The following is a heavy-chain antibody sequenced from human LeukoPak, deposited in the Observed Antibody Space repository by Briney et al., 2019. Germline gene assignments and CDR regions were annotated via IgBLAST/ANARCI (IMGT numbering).Heavy chain of an antibody. J-gene: IGHJ5*02. Sequence: PGGSLRLSCAASGFIFSDYYMTWIRQAPGKGLEWLSYISSTDTTMYQADSVKGRFTVSRDDAKNSLYLQMDSLRAEDTAVYYCARDSLGRFLEWSPRGCLDPWGQGTLVTVSS. V-gene: IGHV3-11*04. CDR3: ARDSLGRFLEWSPRGCLDP. D-gene: IGHD3-3*01. CDR2: ISSTDTTM. CDR1: GFIFSDYY.